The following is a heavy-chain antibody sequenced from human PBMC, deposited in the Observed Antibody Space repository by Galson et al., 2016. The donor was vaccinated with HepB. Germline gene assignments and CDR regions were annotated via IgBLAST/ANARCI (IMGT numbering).Heavy chain of an antibody. CDR2: IWHDGWTK. CDR1: GFAFSAFG. J-gene: IGHJ4*02. V-gene: IGHV3-33*01. D-gene: IGHD1-26*01. Sequence: SLRLSCAASGFAFSAFGMHWVRQAPGKGLEWVADIWHDGWTKHYADSVKGRFTISRDNSRNTVYLHVNTLTAGDTAVYYCARASPVGATHAGLDYWGQGTLVIVSS. CDR3: ARASPVGATHAGLDY.